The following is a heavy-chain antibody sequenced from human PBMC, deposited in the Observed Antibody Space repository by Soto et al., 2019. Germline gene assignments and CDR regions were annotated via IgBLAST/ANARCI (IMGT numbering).Heavy chain of an antibody. Sequence: EVQLVESGGGLVQPGGSLRLSCAASGFTLSVYWMNWVRQAPGKGLEWVANIKQDGSERHYVDSVKGRFTISRDNAKNSLYLQMNSLGADDTAVYYCLITTSDFGICGQGTLVTVSS. D-gene: IGHD1-20*01. CDR2: IKQDGSER. V-gene: IGHV3-7*01. CDR1: GFTLSVYW. J-gene: IGHJ3*02. CDR3: LITTSDFGI.